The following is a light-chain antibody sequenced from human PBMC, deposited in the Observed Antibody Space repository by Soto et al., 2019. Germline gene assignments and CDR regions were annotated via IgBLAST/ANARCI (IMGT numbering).Light chain of an antibody. Sequence: IVLTQSPATLSLSPGDRATISCRASQSVSSYLAWYQQKPGQAPKLLIYDASNRHSGIPSRFSGSGSGTDFTLTISSLEPEDFATYYCQQLNNWPLTFGGGTKVEIK. CDR2: DAS. CDR1: QSVSSY. J-gene: IGKJ4*01. V-gene: IGKV3-11*01. CDR3: QQLNNWPLT.